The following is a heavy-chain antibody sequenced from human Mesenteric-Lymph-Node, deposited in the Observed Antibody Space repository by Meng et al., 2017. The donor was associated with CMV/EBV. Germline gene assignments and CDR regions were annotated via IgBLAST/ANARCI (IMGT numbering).Heavy chain of an antibody. D-gene: IGHD6-13*01. CDR1: GYTFTSYG. V-gene: IGHV1-18*01. Sequence: ASVKVSCKASGYTFTSYGITWVRQAPGQGLEWMGWISAYNGNTNYAQKVQGRVTMTTDTSTSTAYMELRSLRSDDTAVYYCARDRGQQLAQYFYYYGVDVWGQGTTVTVSS. CDR2: ISAYNGNT. J-gene: IGHJ6*02. CDR3: ARDRGQQLAQYFYYYGVDV.